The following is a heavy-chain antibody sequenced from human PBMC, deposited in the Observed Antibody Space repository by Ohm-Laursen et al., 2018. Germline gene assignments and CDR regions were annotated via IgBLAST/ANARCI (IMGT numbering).Heavy chain of an antibody. D-gene: IGHD3-22*01. V-gene: IGHV3-48*01. J-gene: IGHJ1*01. Sequence: SLRLSCSAPGFSFSSYGMNWVRQAPGKGLEWISYISSSSTTIYFADSVKGRFTISRDDAKNSLYLQMSSLRTDDTAVYYCARGGYYDSSQYFQHWGQGTLVTVSS. CDR1: GFSFSSYG. CDR3: ARGGYYDSSQYFQH. CDR2: ISSSSTTI.